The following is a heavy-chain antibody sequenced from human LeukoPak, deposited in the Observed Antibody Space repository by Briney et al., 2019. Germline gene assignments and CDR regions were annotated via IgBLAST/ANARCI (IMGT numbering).Heavy chain of an antibody. J-gene: IGHJ4*02. CDR1: GGSISSSNW. CDR3: ARGSGGSYSKSYYFDY. D-gene: IGHD1-26*01. CDR2: IYHSGST. Sequence: SGTLSLTCAVSGGSISSSNWWSWVRQPPGKGLEWIGSIYHSGSTYYNPSLKSRVTISVDTSKNQFSLKLSSVTAADTAVYYCARGSGGSYSKSYYFDYWGQGTLVTVSS. V-gene: IGHV4-4*02.